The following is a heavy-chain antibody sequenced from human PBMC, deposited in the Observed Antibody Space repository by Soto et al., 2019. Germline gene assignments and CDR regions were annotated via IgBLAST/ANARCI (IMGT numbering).Heavy chain of an antibody. D-gene: IGHD2-2*01. CDR1: GFTFSSYS. Sequence: EVQLVESGGGLVKPGGSLRLSCAASGFTFSSYSMNWVRQAPGKGLEWVSSISSSSSYIYYADSVKGRFTISRDNAKNSPDLQMNSLRAEDTAVYYCARGDGSSTSCFPMGDYYYGMDVWGQGTTVTVSS. CDR2: ISSSSSYI. V-gene: IGHV3-21*01. CDR3: ARGDGSSTSCFPMGDYYYGMDV. J-gene: IGHJ6*02.